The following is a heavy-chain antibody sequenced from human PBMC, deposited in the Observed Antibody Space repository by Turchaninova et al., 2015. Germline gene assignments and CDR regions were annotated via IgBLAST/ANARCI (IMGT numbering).Heavy chain of an antibody. D-gene: IGHD5-12*01. CDR3: ASDFSGGREH. J-gene: IGHJ1*01. Sequence: EVQLVESGGGLVQPGGSLRLSCAAPGFTFSTYWMHWVRQAPGKGLGWVSRFDTGGSTPSHADYVKGRFTISRDNAKNTLYLQMNSLGAEDTAVYYCASDFSGGREHWGQGTLVTVSS. CDR2: FDTGGSTP. CDR1: GFTFSTYW. V-gene: IGHV3-74*01.